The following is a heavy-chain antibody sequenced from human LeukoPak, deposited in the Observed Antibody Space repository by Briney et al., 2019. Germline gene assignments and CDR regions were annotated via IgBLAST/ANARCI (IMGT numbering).Heavy chain of an antibody. D-gene: IGHD5-12*01. J-gene: IGHJ5*02. Sequence: GGSLRLSCAASGFTFSSSEMNWVRQAPGKGLEWVSYISDRGKTTYYADSVKGGFTISRDNAKNSLYLQMNSLRAEDTAVYYCARDYSGWSLDPWGQGTLVTVSS. V-gene: IGHV3-48*03. CDR3: ARDYSGWSLDP. CDR1: GFTFSSSE. CDR2: ISDRGKTT.